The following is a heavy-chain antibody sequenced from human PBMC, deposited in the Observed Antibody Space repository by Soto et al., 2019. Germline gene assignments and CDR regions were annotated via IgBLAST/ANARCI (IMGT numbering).Heavy chain of an antibody. CDR3: ARVGYSYGPLGAFDI. CDR2: ISYDGSNK. V-gene: IGHV3-30-3*01. D-gene: IGHD5-18*01. J-gene: IGHJ3*02. CDR1: GFTFSSYA. Sequence: GGSLRLSCAASGFTFSSYAMHWVRQAPGKGLEWVAVISYDGSNKYYADSVKGRFTISRDNSKNTLYLQMNSLRAEDTAVYYCARVGYSYGPLGAFDIWGQGTMVTVSS.